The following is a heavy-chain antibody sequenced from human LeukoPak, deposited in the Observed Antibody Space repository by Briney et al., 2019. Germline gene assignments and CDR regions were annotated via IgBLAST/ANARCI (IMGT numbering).Heavy chain of an antibody. CDR2: IYYSGTT. CDR1: GGSISSDGYW. V-gene: IGHV4-31*03. CDR3: ARIGYCSSTSCPLGHYYYYGMDV. D-gene: IGHD2-2*01. J-gene: IGHJ6*02. Sequence: SQTLSLTCTVSGGSISSDGYWWSWIRQHPGKGLEWIGYIYYSGTTYYNPSLKSRVTISVDTSKNQFSLKLSSVTAADTAVYYCARIGYCSSTSCPLGHYYYYGMDVWGQGTTVTVSS.